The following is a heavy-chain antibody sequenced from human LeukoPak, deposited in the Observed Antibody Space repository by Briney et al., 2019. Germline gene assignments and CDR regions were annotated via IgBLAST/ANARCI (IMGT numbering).Heavy chain of an antibody. D-gene: IGHD6-6*01. V-gene: IGHV3-64*04. CDR3: ARDSSHYLGSSDY. CDR1: GFTFSLYA. J-gene: IGHJ4*02. Sequence: GGSLRLSCSASGFTFSLYAMHWVRQAPGKGLEYVSAINSDGSYIYYADSVKGRFTISRDNTKNTLNLQMNGLRDEDTAIYYCARDSSHYLGSSDYWGQGALVTVSS. CDR2: INSDGSYI.